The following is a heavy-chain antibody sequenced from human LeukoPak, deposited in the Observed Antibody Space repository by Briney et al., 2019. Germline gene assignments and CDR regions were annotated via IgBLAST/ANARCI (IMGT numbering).Heavy chain of an antibody. CDR1: GDPLNTYY. D-gene: IGHD2-21*02. CDR2: VASSGTS. Sequence: PSETLSLPCNVSGDPLNTYYWTWIRQTPGKELEWIGFVASSGTSNYNPSLKSRVSISIDTSKNQFSLALTSVTPADTAVYYCARVVRGVVTSNWFDPWGQGTLVSVSP. V-gene: IGHV4-59*01. CDR3: ARVVRGVVTSNWFDP. J-gene: IGHJ5*02.